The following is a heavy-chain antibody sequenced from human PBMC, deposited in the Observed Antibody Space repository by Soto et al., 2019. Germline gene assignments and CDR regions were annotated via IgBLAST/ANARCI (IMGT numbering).Heavy chain of an antibody. J-gene: IGHJ5*02. CDR2: IYPGDSDT. V-gene: IGHV5-51*01. Sequence: GESLKISCKGSGYSFTSYWIGWVRQMPGKGLEWMGIIYPGDSDTRYSPSFQGQVTISADKSISTAYLQWSSLKASDTAMYYCATLRPAAATPRGWFDPWGQGTLVTVSS. D-gene: IGHD6-13*01. CDR3: ATLRPAAATPRGWFDP. CDR1: GYSFTSYW.